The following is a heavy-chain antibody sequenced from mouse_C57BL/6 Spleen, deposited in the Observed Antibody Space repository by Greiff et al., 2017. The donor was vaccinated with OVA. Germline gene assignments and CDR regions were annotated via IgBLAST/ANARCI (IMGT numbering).Heavy chain of an antibody. CDR3: ARGDIYAMDY. CDR2: IYPGSGNT. Sequence: VQLQQSGAELVRPGASVKLSCKASGYTFTDYYINWVKQRPGQGLEWIARIYPGSGNTYYNEKFKGKATLTAEKSSSTAYMQLSSLTSEDSAVYFCARGDIYAMDYWGQGTSVTVSS. D-gene: IGHD3-3*01. V-gene: IGHV1-76*01. J-gene: IGHJ4*01. CDR1: GYTFTDYY.